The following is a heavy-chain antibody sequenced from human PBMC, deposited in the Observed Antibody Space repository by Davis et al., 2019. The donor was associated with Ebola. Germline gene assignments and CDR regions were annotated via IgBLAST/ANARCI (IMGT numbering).Heavy chain of an antibody. Sequence: AASVKVSCKASGYTFTGYYMHWVRQAPGQGLEWVGRINPNSGGTSYAQKFQARVTMTRDTSISTAYMELSRLRSDDTAVYYCARGGITMVVVPRDYCYGMDVWGQGTTVTVSS. D-gene: IGHD3-22*01. V-gene: IGHV1-2*06. CDR1: GYTFTGYY. CDR2: INPNSGGT. CDR3: ARGGITMVVVPRDYCYGMDV. J-gene: IGHJ6*02.